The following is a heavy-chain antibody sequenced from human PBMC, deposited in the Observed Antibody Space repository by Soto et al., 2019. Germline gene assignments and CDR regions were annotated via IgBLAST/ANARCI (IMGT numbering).Heavy chain of an antibody. CDR1: GYTFPSYG. D-gene: IGHD6-19*01. CDR2: ISAYNGNT. V-gene: IGHV1-18*01. J-gene: IGHJ6*02. Sequence: ASVKVSCKASGYTFPSYGISWVRQAPGQGLEWMGWISAYNGNTNYAQKLQGRVTMTTDTSTSTAYMELRSLRSDDTAVYYCARVYSSGWSFYYGTDVWGQGTTVTVSS. CDR3: ARVYSSGWSFYYGTDV.